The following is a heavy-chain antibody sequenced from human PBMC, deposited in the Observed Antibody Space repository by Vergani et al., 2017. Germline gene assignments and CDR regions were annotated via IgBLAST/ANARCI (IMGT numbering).Heavy chain of an antibody. CDR1: GYTFRNYY. J-gene: IGHJ4*02. D-gene: IGHD3-9*01. V-gene: IGHV1-46*03. CDR2: INPSGGHT. Sequence: QVQVVQSGAEVKKSGASVKVSCKTSGYTFRNYYMHWVRQAPGQGLEWMGIINPSGGHTNYAQKFQGKVPMTRDTSTSPVYMELSSLGSEDTAIYYCARGDYGILTGYRYWGQGTLVTVSA. CDR3: ARGDYGILTGYRY.